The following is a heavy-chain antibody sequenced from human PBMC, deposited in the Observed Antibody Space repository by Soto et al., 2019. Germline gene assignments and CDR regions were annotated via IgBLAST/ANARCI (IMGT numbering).Heavy chain of an antibody. CDR1: GFTFSSYG. V-gene: IGHV3-33*01. Sequence: GSLRLSCAASGFTFSSYGMHWVRQAPGKGLEWVAVIWYDGSNKYYADSVKGRFTISRDNSKNTLYLQMNSLRAEDTAVYYCARDGIAAAGVKSYYGMDVWGQGTTVTVSS. J-gene: IGHJ6*02. D-gene: IGHD6-13*01. CDR2: IWYDGSNK. CDR3: ARDGIAAAGVKSYYGMDV.